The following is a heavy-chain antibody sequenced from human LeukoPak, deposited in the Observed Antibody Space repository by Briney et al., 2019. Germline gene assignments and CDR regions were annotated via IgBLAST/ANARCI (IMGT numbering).Heavy chain of an antibody. CDR2: INPNSGGT. CDR1: GYTFTGYY. J-gene: IGHJ4*02. V-gene: IGHV1-2*02. CDR3: ATLLGGGYCSGGSCRYYFDY. Sequence: ASVKVSCKASGYTFTGYYMHWVRQAPGQGLEWMGWINPNSGGTNYAQKFQGRVTMTRDTSISTAYMELSRLRSDDTAVYYCATLLGGGYCSGGSCRYYFDYWGQGNLVTVSS. D-gene: IGHD2-15*01.